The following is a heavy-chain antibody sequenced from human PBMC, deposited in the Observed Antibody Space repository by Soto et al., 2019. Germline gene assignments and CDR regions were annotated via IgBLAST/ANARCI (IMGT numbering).Heavy chain of an antibody. CDR2: IIPIFGTA. CDR3: VKWPDYYGMDV. CDR1: GGTFSGYA. J-gene: IGHJ6*02. Sequence: SVKVSCKASGGTFSGYAISWVRQAPGQGLEWMGGIIPIFGTANYAQKFQGRVTITADESTSTAYMELSSLRSEDTAVYYCVKWPDYYGMDVWGQGTTVTVSS. V-gene: IGHV1-69*13. D-gene: IGHD2-8*01.